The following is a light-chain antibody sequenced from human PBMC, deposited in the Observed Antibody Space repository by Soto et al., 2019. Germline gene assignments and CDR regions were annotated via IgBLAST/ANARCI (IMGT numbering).Light chain of an antibody. Sequence: QSVRTQPPSASGTPWQRVSISCSVSRSNIGRNYVYWYQQLPGTAPKLLIQRNNERHSGVPDRFSGSTSGTSVSLAISGLRSEDDATYYCAAWDDTLNGQVFGGGTKLT. CDR3: AAWDDTLNGQV. CDR2: RNN. CDR1: RSNIGRNY. J-gene: IGLJ3*02. V-gene: IGLV1-47*01.